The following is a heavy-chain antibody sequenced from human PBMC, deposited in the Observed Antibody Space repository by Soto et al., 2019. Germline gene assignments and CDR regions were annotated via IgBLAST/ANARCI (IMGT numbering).Heavy chain of an antibody. Sequence: ASVKVSCKASGYTFTSYDINWVRQATGQGLEWMGWMNPNSGNTGYAQKFQGRVTMNRNTSISTAYMELSSLRSEDTAVYYCARGYSYGYTPDYYYYMDVWGKGTTVTVSS. CDR1: GYTFTSYD. D-gene: IGHD5-18*01. V-gene: IGHV1-8*01. CDR2: MNPNSGNT. CDR3: ARGYSYGYTPDYYYYMDV. J-gene: IGHJ6*03.